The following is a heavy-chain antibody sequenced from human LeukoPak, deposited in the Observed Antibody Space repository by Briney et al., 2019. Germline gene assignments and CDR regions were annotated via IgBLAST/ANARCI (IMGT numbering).Heavy chain of an antibody. Sequence: GESLKVSCKCSGYSFTKYWIGWVRQMPGKGLEWMGIIYPADSDTRYRPSLQGQVIIPADKSHKHAYLQWTSLKASDTAMYYCVRSTVESRPMNWGQGTLVTVSS. CDR3: VRSTVESRPMN. J-gene: IGHJ4*02. CDR1: GYSFTKYW. D-gene: IGHD6-6*01. V-gene: IGHV5-51*01. CDR2: IYPADSDT.